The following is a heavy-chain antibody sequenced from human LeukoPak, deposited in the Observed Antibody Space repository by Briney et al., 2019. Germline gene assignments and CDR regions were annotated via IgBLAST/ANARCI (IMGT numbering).Heavy chain of an antibody. CDR2: IYYTGNT. Sequence: SETLSLTCTVSGVSISSSNSYWGWIRQPPGKGLEWIGSIYYTGNTYYNASLKSQFTISIDTSKNQISLKLSSVTAADTAVYYCARPRHFVYGSGSYYDYWGQGTLVTVSS. D-gene: IGHD3-10*01. CDR3: ARPRHFVYGSGSYYDY. J-gene: IGHJ4*02. CDR1: GVSISSSNSY. V-gene: IGHV4-39*01.